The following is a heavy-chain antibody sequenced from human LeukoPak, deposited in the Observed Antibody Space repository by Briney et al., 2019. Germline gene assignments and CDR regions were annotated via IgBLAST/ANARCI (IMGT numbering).Heavy chain of an antibody. CDR3: ARAPARSYHYYYYGMDV. V-gene: IGHV4-34*01. CDR1: GGSFSGYH. Sequence: SETLSLTCAVYGGSFSGYHWSWIRQPPGKGLEWIGESNHSGSTNYNPSPKSRVTISVDTSKNQFSLKLSSVTAADTAVYYCARAPARSYHYYYYGMDVWGKGTTVTVSS. J-gene: IGHJ6*04. CDR2: SNHSGST.